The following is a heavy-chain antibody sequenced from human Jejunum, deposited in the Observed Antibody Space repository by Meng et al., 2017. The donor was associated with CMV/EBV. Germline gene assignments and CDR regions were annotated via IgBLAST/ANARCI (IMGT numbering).Heavy chain of an antibody. CDR2: IYYSGST. CDR3: ARTLLWFGASYYFDY. D-gene: IGHD3-10*01. V-gene: IGHV4-59*01. Sequence: GGSISSYYWSWLRQPPGKGLEWIGYIYYSGSTNYNPSLKSRVTISVDTSKNQFSLKLSSVTAADTAVYYCARTLLWFGASYYFDYWGQGTLVTVSS. CDR1: GGSISSYY. J-gene: IGHJ4*02.